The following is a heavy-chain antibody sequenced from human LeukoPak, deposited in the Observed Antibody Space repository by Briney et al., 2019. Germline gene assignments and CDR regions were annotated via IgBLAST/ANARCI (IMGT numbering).Heavy chain of an antibody. Sequence: GESLKISCKGSGYSFTSYWIGWVRQMPGKGLEWMGIIYPGDSDTRYSPSFQGQVTISADKSISTAYLQWSSLKASDTAMYYCARPIIGYGGDSALDYWGQGTLVTVSS. V-gene: IGHV5-51*01. CDR2: IYPGDSDT. CDR1: GYSFTSYW. CDR3: ARPIIGYGGDSALDY. D-gene: IGHD4-23*01. J-gene: IGHJ4*02.